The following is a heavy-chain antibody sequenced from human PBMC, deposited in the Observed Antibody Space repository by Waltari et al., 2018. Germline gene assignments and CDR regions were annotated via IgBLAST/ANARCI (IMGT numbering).Heavy chain of an antibody. Sequence: QVQLVQSGAEVKKPGSSVKVSCKASGGTFSSYAISWVRQAPGQGLEWMGRLTPILGIANYAQQFQGRVTITADKSTSTAYMELGSLRSEDTAVYYCARGNCSSTSCYASVRFYYGMDVWGQGTTVTVSS. CDR2: LTPILGIA. CDR3: ARGNCSSTSCYASVRFYYGMDV. CDR1: GGTFSSYA. D-gene: IGHD2-2*01. V-gene: IGHV1-69*04. J-gene: IGHJ6*02.